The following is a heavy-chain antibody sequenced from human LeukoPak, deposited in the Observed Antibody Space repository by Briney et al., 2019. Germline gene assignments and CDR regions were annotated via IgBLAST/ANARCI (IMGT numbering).Heavy chain of an antibody. J-gene: IGHJ6*03. D-gene: IGHD1-14*01. Sequence: ASVKVSCKASGYTFASYYIHWVRQAPGQGLEWMGAINPSGGRTTYAQKFQGRVTMTRDTSTSTVYMELSSLRSEDAAVYYCATGWQSVIPDRADYYYYYMDVWGKGTTVTVSS. V-gene: IGHV1-46*01. CDR3: ATGWQSVIPDRADYYYYYMDV. CDR2: INPSGGRT. CDR1: GYTFASYY.